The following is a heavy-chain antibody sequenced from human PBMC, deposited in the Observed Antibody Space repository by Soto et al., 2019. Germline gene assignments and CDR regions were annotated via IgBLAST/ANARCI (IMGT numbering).Heavy chain of an antibody. CDR1: VGSISSYY. CDR2: IYYSWST. D-gene: IGHD5-12*01. J-gene: IGHJ5*02. Sequence: SVTCTVSVGSISSYYWSGIRQPPGKVLECIGYIYYSWSTNYNPSLKSRVTISVDTSKNQFSLKLSSVTAADTAVYYCARGGKMATNNWFDPWGQGTLVTVSS. V-gene: IGHV4-59*01. CDR3: ARGGKMATNNWFDP.